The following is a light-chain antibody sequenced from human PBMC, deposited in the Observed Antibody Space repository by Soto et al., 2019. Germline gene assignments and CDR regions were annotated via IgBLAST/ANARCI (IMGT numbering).Light chain of an antibody. J-gene: IGKJ4*01. CDR3: QHRFNWPLT. CDR1: QSVNSY. V-gene: IGKV3-11*01. Sequence: EIVLTQSPAALSLSPGERATISCRASQSVNSYLAWYEQKPGQAPRLLIYDASNRATGIPARFSGSGSGTDFTLSISSLEPEDFAVYYCQHRFNWPLTFGGGTKVEIK. CDR2: DAS.